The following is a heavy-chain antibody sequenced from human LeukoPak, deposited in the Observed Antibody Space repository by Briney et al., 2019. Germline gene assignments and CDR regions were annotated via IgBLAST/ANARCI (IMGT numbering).Heavy chain of an antibody. D-gene: IGHD3-16*01. Sequence: PSETLSLTCIVSGGSISTSNSFWGWIRQPPGKGLEWFGSINYSGSTYYNPSLKSRVTMSVDTSKNQFSLKLNSVTAADTAVYYCARGERLGPDIWGQGTMVTVSS. CDR3: ARGERLGPDI. V-gene: IGHV4-39*07. CDR1: GGSISTSNSF. CDR2: INYSGST. J-gene: IGHJ3*02.